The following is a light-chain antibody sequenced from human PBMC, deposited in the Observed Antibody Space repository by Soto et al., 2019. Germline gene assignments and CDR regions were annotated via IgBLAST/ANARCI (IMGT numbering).Light chain of an antibody. Sequence: EIVVTHSPATLSVSPGERVTLSCRASQSVSSSLAWYQQRPGQAPRLLIYDTSTTAAGVSARFSGSGSGTEFTLTVSSLQFEGFAVYYCQQYIDWPPGTCGQGTAVEIK. CDR1: QSVSSS. J-gene: IGKJ1*01. V-gene: IGKV3-15*01. CDR3: QQYIDWPPGT. CDR2: DTS.